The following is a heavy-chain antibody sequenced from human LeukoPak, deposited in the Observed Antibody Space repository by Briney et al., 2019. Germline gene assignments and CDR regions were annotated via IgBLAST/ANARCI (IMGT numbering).Heavy chain of an antibody. V-gene: IGHV4-39*07. Sequence: SETLSLTCTISDDSISNNRYFWAWIRQPPGKGLEWIGSINYSGRTYYNPSLKSRLTMSVDTAKRQFSLKLSSVTAADTAVYYCARVTGYMIEDYFDYWGQGTLVTVSS. CDR2: INYSGRT. CDR3: ARVTGYMIEDYFDY. CDR1: DDSISNNRYF. J-gene: IGHJ4*02. D-gene: IGHD3-9*01.